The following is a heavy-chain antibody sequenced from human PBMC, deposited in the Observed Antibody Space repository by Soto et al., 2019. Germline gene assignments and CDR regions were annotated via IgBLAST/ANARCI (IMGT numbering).Heavy chain of an antibody. CDR1: GGTFSSYA. CDR2: ISAYNGNT. J-gene: IGHJ4*02. CDR3: ARARRIVGATHQLDY. V-gene: IGHV1-18*01. Sequence: VKVSCKASGGTFSSYAISWVRQAPGQGLEWMGWISAYNGNTNYAQKLQGRVTMTTDTSTSTAYMELRSLRSDDTAVYYCARARRIVGATHQLDYWGQGTLVTVSS. D-gene: IGHD1-26*01.